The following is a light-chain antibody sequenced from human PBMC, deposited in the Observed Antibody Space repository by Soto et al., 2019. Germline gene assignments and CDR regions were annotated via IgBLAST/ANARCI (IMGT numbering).Light chain of an antibody. CDR2: SNN. J-gene: IGLJ1*01. V-gene: IGLV1-47*02. CDR1: SANIGTNF. Sequence: QSVLTQPPSASGTPGQRVTISCSGGSANIGTNFVCWYQHLPGTAPRLLIYSNNQRPSGVPDRFSGSKSGTSASLAISGLRSEDEGDYYCVSWDDSLSGLVFGTGTKVTVL. CDR3: VSWDDSLSGLV.